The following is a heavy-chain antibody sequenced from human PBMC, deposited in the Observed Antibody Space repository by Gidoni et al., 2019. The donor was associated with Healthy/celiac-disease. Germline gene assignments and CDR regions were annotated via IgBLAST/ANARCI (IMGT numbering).Heavy chain of an antibody. D-gene: IGHD3-3*01. CDR2: IKQDGSEK. CDR1: GFTFSGYW. Sequence: EVQLVESGGGLVQPGGSLRLSCAASGFTFSGYWWSWVRQAPGKGLEWVANIKQDGSEKYYVDSVKGRFTISRDNAKNSLYLQMNSLRAEDTAVYYCASAPAITIFGVVIPDAFDIWGQGTMVTVSS. J-gene: IGHJ3*02. V-gene: IGHV3-7*01. CDR3: ASAPAITIFGVVIPDAFDI.